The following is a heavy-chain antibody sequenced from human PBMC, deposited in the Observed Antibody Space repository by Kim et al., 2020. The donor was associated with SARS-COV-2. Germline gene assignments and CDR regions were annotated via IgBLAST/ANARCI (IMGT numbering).Heavy chain of an antibody. CDR2: IRADGDTT. D-gene: IGHD6-19*01. Sequence: LSLTCAASGFTFSSYAMSWVRQAPGKGLEWVSTIRADGDTTHNADSVKGRFTISRDTSKNTLYLQMNSLRAEDTAVYYCAKRLSYSSTWYYFDYWGQ. J-gene: IGHJ4*02. V-gene: IGHV3-23*01. CDR1: GFTFSSYA. CDR3: AKRLSYSSTWYYFDY.